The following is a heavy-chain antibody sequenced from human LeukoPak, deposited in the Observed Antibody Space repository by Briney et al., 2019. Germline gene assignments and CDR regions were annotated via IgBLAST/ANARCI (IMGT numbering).Heavy chain of an antibody. V-gene: IGHV5-51*01. CDR1: GYSFTSYW. J-gene: IGHJ6*03. D-gene: IGHD6-6*01. CDR2: IYPGDSDT. Sequence: GESLKISCKGSGYSFTSYWIGWVRQMPGKGLEWMGIIYPGDSDTRYSPSFQGQVTISADKSISTAYLQWSSLKASDTAMYYCASTRYSSPSHYYYMDVWGKGTTVTVSS. CDR3: ASTRYSSPSHYYYMDV.